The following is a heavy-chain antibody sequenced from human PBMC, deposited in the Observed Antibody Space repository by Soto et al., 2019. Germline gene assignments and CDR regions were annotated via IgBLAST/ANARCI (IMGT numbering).Heavy chain of an antibody. D-gene: IGHD5-12*01. CDR2: TYYSGST. CDR1: GGSIRSYY. Sequence: QVQLQESGPGLVKPSETLSLTCTVPGGSIRSYYWSWNRQPPRKGLEWIGYTYYSGSTNYNPSLKSRVTISVDTSKNQFSLTLSSVTAADTAVYDCARGPTVDIPDYWGQGTLVTVS. J-gene: IGHJ4*02. V-gene: IGHV4-59*08. CDR3: ARGPTVDIPDY.